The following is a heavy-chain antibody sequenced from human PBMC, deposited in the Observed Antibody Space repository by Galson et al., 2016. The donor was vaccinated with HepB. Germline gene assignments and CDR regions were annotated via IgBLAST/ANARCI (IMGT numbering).Heavy chain of an antibody. CDR1: GFTFSSYG. CDR2: ISNGGSDE. D-gene: IGHD6-13*01. J-gene: IGHJ4*02. CDR3: ARSSAGSSWYQMDY. Sequence: SLRLSCAASGFTFSSYGMQWVRQAPGKGLEWVAVISNGGSDEFSAASVKGRFTISRDNSKNTLYLQMNSLRAEDTAVYYCARSSAGSSWYQMDYWGQGTLVTVSS. V-gene: IGHV3-30*03.